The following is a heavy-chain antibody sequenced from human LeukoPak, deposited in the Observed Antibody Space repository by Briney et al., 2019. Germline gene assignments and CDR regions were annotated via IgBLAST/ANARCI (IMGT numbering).Heavy chain of an antibody. J-gene: IGHJ4*02. D-gene: IGHD5-18*01. Sequence: PSETLSLTCAVSGGSISSTDWWSWVRQSPGKGLEWIGEVYHSGSTNYNPSLNSRVTMSVDKSKNQFSLKLSSVTAADTAVYYCARGPGTALVRGGLYWGLGTLVTVSS. CDR2: VYHSGST. CDR1: GGSISSTDW. V-gene: IGHV4-4*02. CDR3: ARGPGTALVRGGLY.